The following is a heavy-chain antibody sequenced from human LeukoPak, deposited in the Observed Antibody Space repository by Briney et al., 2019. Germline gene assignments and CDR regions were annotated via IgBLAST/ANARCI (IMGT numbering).Heavy chain of an antibody. D-gene: IGHD3-22*01. CDR3: ASSHDSSGND. V-gene: IGHV3-7*01. CDR1: GFNLGTYW. J-gene: IGHJ4*02. CDR2: IRQDGSVK. Sequence: GGSLRLSCAASGFNLGTYWMSGVRQAPGKGLEWLANIRQDGSVKFYVDSVKGRFTISRDNAKGTLYLQMNSLRVEDTAVYYCASSHDSSGNDWGQGTLVTVSS.